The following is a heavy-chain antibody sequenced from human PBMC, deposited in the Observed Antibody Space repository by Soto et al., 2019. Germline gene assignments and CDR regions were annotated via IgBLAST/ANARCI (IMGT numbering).Heavy chain of an antibody. CDR2: IIPIFGTA. CDR3: ALLRATIFGVDYGMDV. Sequence: QVQLVQSGAEVKKPGSSLKVSCKASGGTFSSYAISWVRQAPGQGLEWMGGIIPIFGTANYAQKFQGRVTMTADKSTSTAYMELSSLRSEDTAVYYCALLRATIFGVDYGMDVWGQGTTVTVSS. CDR1: GGTFSSYA. J-gene: IGHJ6*02. D-gene: IGHD3-3*01. V-gene: IGHV1-69*06.